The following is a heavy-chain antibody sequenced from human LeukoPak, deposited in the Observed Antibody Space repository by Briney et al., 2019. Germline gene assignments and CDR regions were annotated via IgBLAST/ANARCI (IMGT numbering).Heavy chain of an antibody. Sequence: SETLSLTCTVSGGSISSSSYYWGWIRQPPGKGLECIGSIYHSGSTYYNPSLKSRVTISVDTSKNQFSLKLSSVTAADTAVYYCARSFSSWSPQSVVDYWGQGTLVTVSS. CDR2: IYHSGST. CDR1: GGSISSSSYY. J-gene: IGHJ4*02. D-gene: IGHD6-13*01. V-gene: IGHV4-39*07. CDR3: ARSFSSWSPQSVVDY.